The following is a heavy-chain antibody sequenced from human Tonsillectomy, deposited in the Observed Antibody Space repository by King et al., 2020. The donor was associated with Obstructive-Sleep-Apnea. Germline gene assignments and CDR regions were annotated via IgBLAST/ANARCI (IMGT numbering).Heavy chain of an antibody. CDR1: EFTFSSYS. CDR3: AREYYDFWSASVTYYYYGMDV. J-gene: IGHJ6*02. D-gene: IGHD3-3*01. Sequence: VQRVESGGGLVNPGGSLILSCSASEFTFSSYSMNLVRQAPGKGREGVSSISSSSSDIYYADSVKGRLTIARDNAKNSLYLQMHSLGAEDTAVYYCAREYYDFWSASVTYYYYGMDVWGQGTTVTVSS. CDR2: ISSSSSDI. V-gene: IGHV3-21*01.